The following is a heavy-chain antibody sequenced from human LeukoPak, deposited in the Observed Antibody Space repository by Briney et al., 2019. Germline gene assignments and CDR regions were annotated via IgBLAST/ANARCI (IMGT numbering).Heavy chain of an antibody. CDR1: GFTFSNTW. D-gene: IGHD2-2*01. V-gene: IGHV3-74*01. J-gene: IGHJ4*02. CDR3: ATAGKYRFDY. Sequence: GGSLRLSCAGSGFTFSNTWMHWVRQAPGEGLVWVSRIDSDGDTINYADSVKGRFTISRDNARNTLYLEMNSLRSDDTALYFCATAGKYRFDYWGQGTLVTVSS. CDR2: IDSDGDTI.